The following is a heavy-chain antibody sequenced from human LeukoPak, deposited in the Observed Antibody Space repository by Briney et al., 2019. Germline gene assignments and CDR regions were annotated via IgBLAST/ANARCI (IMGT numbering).Heavy chain of an antibody. J-gene: IGHJ4*02. CDR1: GFTFSNYA. CDR3: VKERGVGATAGSLATFDN. D-gene: IGHD1-26*01. CDR2: LSASGITT. V-gene: IGHV3-23*01. Sequence: GGTLRLSCAASGFTFSNYAMSWVRQAPGKGLEWVSSLSASGITTYYADSVRGRFTIFRDNSENTLFLQTSSLRAEDTAIYFCVKERGVGATAGSLATFDNWGQGTLVTVSS.